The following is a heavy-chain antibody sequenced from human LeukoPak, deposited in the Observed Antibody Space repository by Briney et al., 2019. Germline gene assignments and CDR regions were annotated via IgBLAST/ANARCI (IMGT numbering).Heavy chain of an antibody. Sequence: GSPTLSCAASGFTFSSYSMNWVRQAPGKGLEWVSSISSSSSLVDSAGSVQGRFTISRDNAKNSLYLQMNSLRAEDTAVYYCARGGGGNWFDPWGQGSLGSVSP. CDR3: ARGGGGNWFDP. V-gene: IGHV3-21*01. CDR2: ISSSSSLV. D-gene: IGHD3-16*01. J-gene: IGHJ5*02. CDR1: GFTFSSYS.